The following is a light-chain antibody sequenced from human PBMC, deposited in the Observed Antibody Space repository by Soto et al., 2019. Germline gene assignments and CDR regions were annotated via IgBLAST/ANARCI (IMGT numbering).Light chain of an antibody. V-gene: IGLV1-40*01. CDR3: QSYDSSLSVV. CDR2: GNS. CDR1: SSNIRAGYD. Sequence: QAVVTQPPSVSGAPGQRVTISCTGSSSNIRAGYDVHWYQQLPVTAPKLLIYGNSNRPSGVPDRFSGSKSGTSASLAITGLQAEDEADYYCQSYDSSLSVVFGGGTKLTVL. J-gene: IGLJ3*02.